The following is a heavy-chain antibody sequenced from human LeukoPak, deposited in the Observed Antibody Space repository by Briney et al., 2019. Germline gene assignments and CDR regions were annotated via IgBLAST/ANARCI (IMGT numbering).Heavy chain of an antibody. D-gene: IGHD1-14*01. J-gene: IGHJ4*02. CDR2: IGSAGYT. CDR1: GFTFDNND. Sequence: GSLILSCEVSGFTFDNNDMHWVRQRTGKGLEWVSAIGSAGYTYYAESVRGRFTITRDTAKQSLYLQMNSLRVEDTAVYHCVRQPDSARYGFDYWGRGTQVTVSS. CDR3: VRQPDSARYGFDY. V-gene: IGHV3-13*01.